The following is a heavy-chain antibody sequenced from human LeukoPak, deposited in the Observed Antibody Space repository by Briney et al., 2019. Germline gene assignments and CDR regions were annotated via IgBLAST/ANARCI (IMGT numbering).Heavy chain of an antibody. Sequence: GASVTVSCKASGYTFTSYGISWVRQAPGQGLEWMGWISAYNGNTNYAQKLQGRVTMTTDTSTSTAYMELRSLRSDDTAVYYCARVVVPATKTNWFDPWGQGALVTVSS. CDR2: ISAYNGNT. CDR1: GYTFTSYG. D-gene: IGHD2-2*01. CDR3: ARVVVPATKTNWFDP. J-gene: IGHJ5*02. V-gene: IGHV1-18*01.